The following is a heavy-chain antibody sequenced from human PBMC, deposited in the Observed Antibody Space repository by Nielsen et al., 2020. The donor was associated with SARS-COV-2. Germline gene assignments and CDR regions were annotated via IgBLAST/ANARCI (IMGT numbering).Heavy chain of an antibody. CDR3: ARGTKSYYDFWTGSYYYYYYMDA. CDR2: IYYNGST. V-gene: IGHV4-59*01. D-gene: IGHD3-3*01. J-gene: IGHJ6*03. CDR1: GGSISNFY. Sequence: SETLSLTCVVSGGSISNFYWNWIRQPPGKGLEWIGFIYYNGSTNYNPSLKSRATISVDTSKKHLFLKLTSVTTADTAMYYCARGTKSYYDFWTGSYYYYYYMDAWGKGTTVTVSS.